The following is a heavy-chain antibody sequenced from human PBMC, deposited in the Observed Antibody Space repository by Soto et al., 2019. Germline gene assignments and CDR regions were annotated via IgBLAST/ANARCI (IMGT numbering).Heavy chain of an antibody. Sequence: ETLSLTCAVYGGSFSGYYWSWIRQPPGKGLEWIGEINHSGSTNYNPSLKSRVTISVDTSKNQFSLKLSSVTAADTAVYYCARVPTFYCGGDCYFFDYWGQGTLVTVSS. D-gene: IGHD2-21*02. CDR2: INHSGST. J-gene: IGHJ4*02. CDR1: GGSFSGYY. CDR3: ARVPTFYCGGDCYFFDY. V-gene: IGHV4-34*01.